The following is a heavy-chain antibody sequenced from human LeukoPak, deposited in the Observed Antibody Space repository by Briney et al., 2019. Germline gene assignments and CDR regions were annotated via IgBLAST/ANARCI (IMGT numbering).Heavy chain of an antibody. CDR3: ARGSHGEHDS. J-gene: IGHJ5*01. V-gene: IGHV3-23*01. CDR1: GFTLSDYY. CDR2: IDRSGGST. D-gene: IGHD4-17*01. Sequence: PGGSLRLSCAASGFTLSDYYMSWVRQAPGKGLEWVAAIDRSGGSTFYADSVKGRFTISKDNSKNTLYLQINSLRVDDTAIYYCARGSHGEHDSWGQGTLVTVSS.